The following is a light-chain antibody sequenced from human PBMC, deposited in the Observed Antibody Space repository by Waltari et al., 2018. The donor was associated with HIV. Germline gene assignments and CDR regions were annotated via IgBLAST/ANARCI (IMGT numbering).Light chain of an antibody. CDR2: SNN. CDR3: AAWDDSLTGNVI. J-gene: IGLJ2*01. Sequence: QSVLTPPPSTSGTPGQRVTISCSGSTSNIGSNAVNWYRQLPGTAPKLVIYSNNQRMPGVPDRFTGSKSGTSASLAISGLQSEDEAVYYCAAWDDSLTGNVIFGGGTKLTVL. V-gene: IGLV1-44*01. CDR1: TSNIGSNA.